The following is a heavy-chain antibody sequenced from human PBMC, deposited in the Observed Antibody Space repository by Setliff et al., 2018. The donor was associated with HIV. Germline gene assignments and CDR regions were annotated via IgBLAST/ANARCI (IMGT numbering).Heavy chain of an antibody. CDR1: GFTLSNSW. V-gene: IGHV3-74*03. CDR3: ARGGANPSWFDS. D-gene: IGHD3-16*01. CDR2: INTDGSSA. Sequence: GESLKISCAASGFTLSNSWMHWVRQAPGKGLVWVSRINTDGSSATYADSVRGRFTNSRDNAKNTLYLQMDSLRAEDTAVYYCARGGANPSWFDSWGQGTLVTVSS. J-gene: IGHJ5*01.